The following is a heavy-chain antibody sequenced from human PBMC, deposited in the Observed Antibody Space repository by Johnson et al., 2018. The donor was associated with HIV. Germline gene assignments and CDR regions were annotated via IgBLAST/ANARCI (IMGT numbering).Heavy chain of an antibody. V-gene: IGHV3-30-3*01. Sequence: QMLLVESGGGVVQPGRSLRLSCAASGFTFSSYAMHWVRQAPGKGLEWVAVIPYDGYNKYYADSVKGRFTISRDNSKNTLYLHMNSLRAEDTAMYYCARDVAATMIVVGGAFDAFDIWGQGTMVTVSS. CDR2: IPYDGYNK. CDR3: ARDVAATMIVVGGAFDAFDI. J-gene: IGHJ3*02. CDR1: GFTFSSYA. D-gene: IGHD3-22*01.